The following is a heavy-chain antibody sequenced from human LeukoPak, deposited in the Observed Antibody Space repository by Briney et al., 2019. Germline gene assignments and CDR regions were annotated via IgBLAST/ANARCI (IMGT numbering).Heavy chain of an antibody. Sequence: GESLKISCKGSGYSFTSYWIGWVRQMPGKDLEWMGIIHPGDSDTRYSPSFQGQVTISADKSISTAYLQWSSLKASDTAMYYCARLIAVAGLYYFDYWGQGTLVTVSS. V-gene: IGHV5-51*01. CDR2: IHPGDSDT. D-gene: IGHD6-19*01. CDR1: GYSFTSYW. CDR3: ARLIAVAGLYYFDY. J-gene: IGHJ4*02.